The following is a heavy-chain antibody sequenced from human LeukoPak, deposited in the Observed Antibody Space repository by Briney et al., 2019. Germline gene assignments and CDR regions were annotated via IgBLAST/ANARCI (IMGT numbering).Heavy chain of an antibody. CDR2: IYHSGST. Sequence: SQTLSLTCAVTGGSISSGGYSWSWIRQPPGKGLEWIGYIYHSGSTYYNPSLKSRVTISVDRSKNQFSLKLSSVTAADTAVYYCARAAGSGYPDAFDIWGQGIMVTVSS. J-gene: IGHJ3*02. CDR3: ARAAGSGYPDAFDI. CDR1: GGSISSGGYS. D-gene: IGHD3-22*01. V-gene: IGHV4-30-2*01.